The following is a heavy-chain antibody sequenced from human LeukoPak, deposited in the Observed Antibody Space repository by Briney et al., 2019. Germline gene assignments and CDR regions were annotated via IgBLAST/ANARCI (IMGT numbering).Heavy chain of an antibody. V-gene: IGHV3-48*01. CDR1: GFTFTSYS. J-gene: IGHJ4*02. CDR3: ARELYNYFDY. CDR2: IGSRSTAI. Sequence: GGSLRLSCAASGFTFTSYSVMWVRQAPGKGLEWVSYIGSRSTAIHYADSVKGRFTISRDNVNNTLYLQMNSLRAEYTAVYYCARELYNYFDYWGQGTLVTVSS.